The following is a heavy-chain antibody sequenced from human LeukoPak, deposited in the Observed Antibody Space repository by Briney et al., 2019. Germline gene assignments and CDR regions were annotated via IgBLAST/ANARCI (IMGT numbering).Heavy chain of an antibody. CDR2: IYYSGST. V-gene: IGHV4-59*01. CDR3: AGLPYDFWSGYSSYYYYYGMDV. Sequence: SETLSLTCTVSGGSISSYYWSWIRQPPGKGLEWIGYIYYSGSTNYNPSLKSRVTISVDTSKNQFSLKLSSVTAADTAVYYCAGLPYDFWSGYSSYYYYYGMDVWGQGTTVTVSS. J-gene: IGHJ6*02. CDR1: GGSISSYY. D-gene: IGHD3-3*01.